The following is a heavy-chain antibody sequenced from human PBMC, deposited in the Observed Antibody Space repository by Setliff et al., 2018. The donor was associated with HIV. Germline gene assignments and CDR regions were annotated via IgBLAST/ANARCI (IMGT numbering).Heavy chain of an antibody. V-gene: IGHV3-66*01. Sequence: GGSLRLSCAASGFTVSSNYMSWVRQAPGKGLEWVSVIYSGGSTDYADSVKGRFTISRDNAKNSLYLQMNSLRVEDTAVYYCARDGAVAGKADYWGQGTRVTVSS. CDR1: GFTVSSNY. J-gene: IGHJ4*02. D-gene: IGHD6-19*01. CDR3: ARDGAVAGKADY. CDR2: IYSGGST.